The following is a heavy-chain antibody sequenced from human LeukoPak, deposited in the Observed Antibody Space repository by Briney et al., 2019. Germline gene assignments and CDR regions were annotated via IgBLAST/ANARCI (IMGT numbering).Heavy chain of an antibody. V-gene: IGHV3-48*04. CDR1: GFTLSSYS. CDR3: ARDPTNLYSTSWYGFDY. D-gene: IGHD6-13*01. CDR2: ISPSNTI. Sequence: GGSLRLSCAVSGFTLSSYSMNWVRQAPGKGLEWISYISPSNTIYYADSVKGRFTISRDNAKNSLSLQMNSLGAEDTAAYYCARDPTNLYSTSWYGFDYWGQGTLVTVSS. J-gene: IGHJ4*02.